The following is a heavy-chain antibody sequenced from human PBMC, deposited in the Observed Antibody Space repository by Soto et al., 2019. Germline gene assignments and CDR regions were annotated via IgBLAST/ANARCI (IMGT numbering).Heavy chain of an antibody. CDR2: ISSNGGST. CDR1: GFTFTTYA. CDR3: VKDKGATIKKVGMDV. D-gene: IGHD5-12*01. V-gene: IGHV3-64D*08. J-gene: IGHJ6*02. Sequence: GGSLRLSCSASGFTFTTYAMHWVRQAPGKGLEYVSGISSNGGSTYYEDSVKDRFSISRDNSKNTLYLQMSSQRVEDTAFYYCVKDKGATIKKVGMDVWGQGTTVTVSS.